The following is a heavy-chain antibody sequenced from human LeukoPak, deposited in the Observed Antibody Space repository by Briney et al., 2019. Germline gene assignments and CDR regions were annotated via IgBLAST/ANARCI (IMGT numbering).Heavy chain of an antibody. J-gene: IGHJ4*02. Sequence: GGSLRLSCAASGFTVSSNYMSWVRQAPGKGLEWVSVIYSGGSTYYADSVKGRFTISRDNSKNTLYLQMNSLRAEDTAVYYCVRTVITNAGFDYWGQGTLVTVSS. V-gene: IGHV3-53*01. CDR2: IYSGGST. CDR1: GFTVSSNY. CDR3: VRTVITNAGFDY. D-gene: IGHD4-17*01.